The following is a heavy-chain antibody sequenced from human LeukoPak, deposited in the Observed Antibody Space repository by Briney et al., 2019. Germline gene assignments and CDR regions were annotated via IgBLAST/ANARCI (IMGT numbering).Heavy chain of an antibody. D-gene: IGHD3-3*01. CDR2: ISSSSSYI. CDR3: ARDTTFAGLLDY. CDR1: GFTFSSYS. Sequence: PGGSLRLSCAASGFTFSSYSMTWVRQAPGKWLEWVSSISSSSSYIYYADSVKGRFTISRDNAKNSLYLQMNSLRAEDTAVYYCARDTTFAGLLDYWGQETVVTVS. J-gene: IGHJ4*02. V-gene: IGHV3-21*01.